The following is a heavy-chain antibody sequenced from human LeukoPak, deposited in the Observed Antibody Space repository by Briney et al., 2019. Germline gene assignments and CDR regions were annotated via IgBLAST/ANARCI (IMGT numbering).Heavy chain of an antibody. D-gene: IGHD3-10*01. Sequence: PGGSLRLSCAASGFTFDDYAMSWVRQAPGKGLEWVSFINWNGGSTAYGDSVEGRFTISRDNAKNSLYLQMNSLRAEDTAVYYCARGITMANWGQGTLVTVSS. CDR1: GFTFDDYA. CDR2: INWNGGST. J-gene: IGHJ4*02. CDR3: ARGITMAN. V-gene: IGHV3-20*04.